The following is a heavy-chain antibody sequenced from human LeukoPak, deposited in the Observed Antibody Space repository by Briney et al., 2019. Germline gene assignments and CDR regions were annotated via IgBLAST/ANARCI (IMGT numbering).Heavy chain of an antibody. V-gene: IGHV3-21*01. D-gene: IGHD6-19*01. CDR2: ISSSSSYI. CDR1: GFTFSSYS. Sequence: GGSLRLSCAASGFTFSSYSMNWVRQAPGKGLEWVSSISSSSSYIYYADSVKGRFTISRDNAKNSLYLQMNSLRAEDTAVYYCARVSDNSGWYFRFIDYWGQGTLVTVSS. J-gene: IGHJ4*02. CDR3: ARVSDNSGWYFRFIDY.